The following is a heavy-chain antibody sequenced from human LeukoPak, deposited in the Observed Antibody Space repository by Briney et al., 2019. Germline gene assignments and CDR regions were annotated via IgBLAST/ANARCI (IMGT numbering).Heavy chain of an antibody. Sequence: SETLSLTCTVSGGSISSYYWSWIRQPAGKGLEWIGRIYTSGSTNYNPSLKSRVTISVDKSKNQFSLKLSSVTAADTAVYYCARDAVGATSYYYYMDVCGKGTTVTVSS. CDR3: ARDAVGATSYYYYMDV. CDR2: IYTSGST. CDR1: GGSISSYY. J-gene: IGHJ6*03. V-gene: IGHV4-4*07. D-gene: IGHD1-26*01.